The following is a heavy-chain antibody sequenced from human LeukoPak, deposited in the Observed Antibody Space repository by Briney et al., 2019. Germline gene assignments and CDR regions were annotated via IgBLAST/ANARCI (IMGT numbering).Heavy chain of an antibody. CDR2: IYSGGST. V-gene: IGHV3-66*02. J-gene: IGHJ4*02. CDR3: ARGSLRGDSSGYPLYYFDY. CDR1: GFTFSSYA. Sequence: EGSLRLSCAASGFTFSSYAMSWVRQAPGKGLEWVSVIYSGGSTYYADSVKGRFTISRDNSKNTLYLQMNSLRAEDTAVYYCARGSLRGDSSGYPLYYFDYWGQGTLVTVSS. D-gene: IGHD3-22*01.